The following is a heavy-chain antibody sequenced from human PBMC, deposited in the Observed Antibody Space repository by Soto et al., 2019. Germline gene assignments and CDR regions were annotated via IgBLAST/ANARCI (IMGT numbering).Heavy chain of an antibody. CDR1: GGTFSSYT. CDR2: IIPILGIA. D-gene: IGHD3-10*01. Sequence: QVQLVQSGAEVKKPGSSVKVSCKASGGTFSSYTISWVRQAPGQGLEWMGRIIPILGIANYAQKFQGRVTITADKSTSTAYMELSSLRSEVTAVYYCARDGSPYFYGSGSYKGYYYYYMDVWGKGTTVTVSS. J-gene: IGHJ6*03. CDR3: ARDGSPYFYGSGSYKGYYYYYMDV. V-gene: IGHV1-69*08.